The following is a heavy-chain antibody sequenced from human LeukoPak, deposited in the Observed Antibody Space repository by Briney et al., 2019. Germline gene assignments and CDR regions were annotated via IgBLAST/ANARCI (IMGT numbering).Heavy chain of an antibody. CDR1: GGTFSSYA. CDR2: IIPIFGTA. J-gene: IGHJ6*03. Sequence: SVKVSCKASGGTFSSYAISWVRQAPGQGLEWMGGIIPIFGTANYAQKFQGRVTITADESTSTAYMELSSLRSEDTAVYYCAGERYYYYYMDVWGKGTTVTVSS. V-gene: IGHV1-69*01. CDR3: AGERYYYYYMDV.